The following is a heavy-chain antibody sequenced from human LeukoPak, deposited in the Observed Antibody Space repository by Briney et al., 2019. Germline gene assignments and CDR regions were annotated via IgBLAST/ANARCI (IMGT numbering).Heavy chain of an antibody. CDR2: INPNSGGT. V-gene: IGHV1-2*02. D-gene: IGHD6-13*01. J-gene: IGHJ4*02. Sequence: GASVKVSCKASGYTFTGYYMHWVRQAPGQGLEWMGWINPNSGGTNYAQKFQGRVTMTRDTSISTAYMELSRLRSDDTAVYYCARARGIKYSSNWDGGPLDYWGQGTLVTVSS. CDR3: ARARGIKYSSNWDGGPLDY. CDR1: GYTFTGYY.